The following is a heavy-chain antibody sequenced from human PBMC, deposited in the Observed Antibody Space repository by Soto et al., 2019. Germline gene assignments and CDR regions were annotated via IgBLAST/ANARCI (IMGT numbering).Heavy chain of an antibody. J-gene: IGHJ3*02. Sequence: SVKVSCKASGGTFSSYAISWVRQDPGQGLEWMGGIIPIFGTANYAQKFQGRVTITADESTSTAYMELSSLRSEDTAVYYCAREEDDYGDYGAFDIWGQGTMVTVSS. D-gene: IGHD4-17*01. CDR2: IIPIFGTA. V-gene: IGHV1-69*13. CDR3: AREEDDYGDYGAFDI. CDR1: GGTFSSYA.